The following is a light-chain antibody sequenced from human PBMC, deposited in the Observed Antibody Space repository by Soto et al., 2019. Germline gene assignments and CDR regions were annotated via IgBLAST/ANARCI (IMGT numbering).Light chain of an antibody. CDR2: GAS. Sequence: EIVMTQSPATLSVSPGERATLSCRAGQSVNSHLAWYQQKPGQAPRLLIYGASTRATGIPARFSGSGSGTEFTLTISSLQPEDFAVYYCQQYNNWPFTFGPG. J-gene: IGKJ3*01. CDR3: QQYNNWPFT. V-gene: IGKV3-15*01. CDR1: QSVNSH.